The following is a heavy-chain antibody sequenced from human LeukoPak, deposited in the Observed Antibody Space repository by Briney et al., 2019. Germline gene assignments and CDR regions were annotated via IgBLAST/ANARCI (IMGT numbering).Heavy chain of an antibody. J-gene: IGHJ4*02. D-gene: IGHD3-10*01. CDR1: GFTFSDYY. Sequence: GGSLRLSCAASGFTFSDYYMSWIRQAPGKGLEWVSYISSSDNSIYYADSVRGRFTISRDNAKNSLYLQMNSLRAEDTAVYYCTREGWFGELPDYWGQGTLVTVSS. CDR2: ISSSDNSI. CDR3: TREGWFGELPDY. V-gene: IGHV3-11*01.